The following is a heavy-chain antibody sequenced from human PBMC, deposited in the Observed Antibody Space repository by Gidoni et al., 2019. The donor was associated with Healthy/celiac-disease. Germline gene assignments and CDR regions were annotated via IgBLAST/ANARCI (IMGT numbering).Heavy chain of an antibody. Sequence: QVQLQVSGPGLVKPSETLSLTCSVSGAHISIYYWSWIRQPPGKGLEWIGSIYSSGSTNYNPSLKSRVTISVDTSKNQFSLKLSSVTAADTAVYDCARGGGPDDYYYYYGMDVWGKGTTVTVSS. D-gene: IGHD1-1*01. CDR3: ARGGGPDDYYYYYGMDV. CDR2: IYSSGST. J-gene: IGHJ6*04. CDR1: GAHISIYY. V-gene: IGHV4-59*01.